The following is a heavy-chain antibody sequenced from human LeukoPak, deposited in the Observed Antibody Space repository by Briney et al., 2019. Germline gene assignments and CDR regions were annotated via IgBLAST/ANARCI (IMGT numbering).Heavy chain of an antibody. Sequence: GGSLRLSCAASGFTFNSNWMSWLRQAPGKGLEWVANIKQDGSEKYYVDSVEGRFTISRDNAKNSLSLQMNSLRAEDTAVYYCARDKYYDRYFDSWGQGTLVTVSS. J-gene: IGHJ4*02. CDR1: GFTFNSNW. V-gene: IGHV3-7*01. CDR3: ARDKYYDRYFDS. D-gene: IGHD3-22*01. CDR2: IKQDGSEK.